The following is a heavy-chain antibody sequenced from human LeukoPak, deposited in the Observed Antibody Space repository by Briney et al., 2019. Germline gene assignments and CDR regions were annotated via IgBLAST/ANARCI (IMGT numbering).Heavy chain of an antibody. D-gene: IGHD3-10*01. Sequence: SETLSLTCAVYGGSFSGYYWSWIRQPPGKGLEWIGYIYYSGSTYYNPSLKSRVTISVDTSKNQFSLKLGSVTAADTAVYYCARGMVRGVITNPTHNWFDPWGQGTLVTVSS. CDR1: GGSFSGYY. J-gene: IGHJ5*02. CDR3: ARGMVRGVITNPTHNWFDP. V-gene: IGHV4-34*09. CDR2: IYYSGST.